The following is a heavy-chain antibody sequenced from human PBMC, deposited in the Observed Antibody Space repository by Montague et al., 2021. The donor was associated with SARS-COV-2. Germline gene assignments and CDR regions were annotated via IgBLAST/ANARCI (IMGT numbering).Heavy chain of an antibody. Sequence: SETLSLTCTVSGGSISSSSYYWGWIRQPPGKGLEWIGSIYCSGSTYYNPSLKSRVTISVDTSKNQFSLKLSSVTAADTAVYYCASQVPDFWSGIDYWGQGTLVTVSS. D-gene: IGHD3-3*01. V-gene: IGHV4-39*07. J-gene: IGHJ4*02. CDR3: ASQVPDFWSGIDY. CDR2: IYCSGST. CDR1: GGSISSSSYY.